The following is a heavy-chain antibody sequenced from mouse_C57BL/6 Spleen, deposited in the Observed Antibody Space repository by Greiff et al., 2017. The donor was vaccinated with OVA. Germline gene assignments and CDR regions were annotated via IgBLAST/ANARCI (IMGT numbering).Heavy chain of an antibody. CDR2: IDPSDSYT. V-gene: IGHV1-69*01. CDR1: GYTFTSYW. CDR3: ARPYEDYFDY. Sequence: QVQLQQPGAELVMPGASVKLSCKASGYTFTSYWMHWVKQRPGQGLEWIGEIDPSDSYTNYNQKFKGKSTLTVDKSSSTAYMQLSSLTSEDSAVYYCARPYEDYFDYWGQGTTLTVSS. J-gene: IGHJ2*01. D-gene: IGHD1-1*01.